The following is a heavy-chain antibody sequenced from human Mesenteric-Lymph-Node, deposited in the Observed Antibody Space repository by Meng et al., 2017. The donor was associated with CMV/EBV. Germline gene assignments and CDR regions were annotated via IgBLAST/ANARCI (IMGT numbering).Heavy chain of an antibody. CDR1: GYTFTSYG. CDR3: AREADYDFWSGHSPWFDP. Sequence: ASVKVSCKASGYTFTSYGISWVRQAPGQGLEWMGWISAYNGNTNYAQKLQGRVTMITDTSTSTAYMELRSLRSDDTAVYYCAREADYDFWSGHSPWFDPWGQGTLVTVSS. J-gene: IGHJ5*02. V-gene: IGHV1-18*01. CDR2: ISAYNGNT. D-gene: IGHD3-3*01.